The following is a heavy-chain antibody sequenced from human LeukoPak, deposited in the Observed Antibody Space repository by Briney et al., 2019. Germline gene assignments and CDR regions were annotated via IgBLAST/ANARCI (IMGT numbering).Heavy chain of an antibody. CDR1: GGSISSSSYY. CDR2: IYYSGST. J-gene: IGHJ4*02. CDR3: ARAVLAAAGTIPHFDY. Sequence: SETLSLTCTVSGGSISSSSYYWGWIRQPPGKGLEWMGSIYYSGSTYYNPSLKSRVTISVDTSKNQFSLKLSSVTAADTAVYYCARAVLAAAGTIPHFDYWGQGTLVTVSS. D-gene: IGHD6-13*01. V-gene: IGHV4-39*01.